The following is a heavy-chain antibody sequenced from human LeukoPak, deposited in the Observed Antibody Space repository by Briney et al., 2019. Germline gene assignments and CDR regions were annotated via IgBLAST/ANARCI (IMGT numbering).Heavy chain of an antibody. V-gene: IGHV3-21*01. Sequence: GGSLRLSCAASGFTFSSYSMNWVRQAPGKGLEWVSSISSSSSYIYYADSVKGRFTISRDNAKNSLYLQMNSLRAKDTAVYYCARVSSWPYYMDVWGKGTTVTVSS. J-gene: IGHJ6*03. CDR3: ARVSSWPYYMDV. CDR2: ISSSSSYI. D-gene: IGHD6-13*01. CDR1: GFTFSSYS.